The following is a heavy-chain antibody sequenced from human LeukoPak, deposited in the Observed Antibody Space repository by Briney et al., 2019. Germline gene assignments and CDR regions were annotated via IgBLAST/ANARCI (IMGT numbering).Heavy chain of an antibody. CDR1: GFTFSNYG. Sequence: GGSLRLSCAASGFTFSNYGMHWVRQAPGKGLEWVAFIRYDGSNKYYADSVKGRFTISGDNSKNTLYLRMNSLRAEDTAVYYCARIMNSSPDYWGQGTLVTVSS. CDR3: ARIMNSSPDY. D-gene: IGHD6-13*01. J-gene: IGHJ4*02. CDR2: IRYDGSNK. V-gene: IGHV3-33*08.